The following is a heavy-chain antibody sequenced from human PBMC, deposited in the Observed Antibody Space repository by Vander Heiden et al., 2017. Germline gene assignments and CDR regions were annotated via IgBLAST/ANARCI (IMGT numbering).Heavy chain of an antibody. D-gene: IGHD2-2*01. CDR2: IYDSGST. CDR1: GGSISSGGYY. Sequence: QVQLQESGPGLVKPSQTLSLTCTVSGGSISSGGYYWSWIRQHPGKGLEWIGYIYDSGSTYYNPSLKSRVTISVDTSKNQFSLKLSSVTAADTAVYYCAREYIVVVPAAQNWFDPWGQGTLVTVSS. CDR3: AREYIVVVPAAQNWFDP. J-gene: IGHJ5*02. V-gene: IGHV4-31*03.